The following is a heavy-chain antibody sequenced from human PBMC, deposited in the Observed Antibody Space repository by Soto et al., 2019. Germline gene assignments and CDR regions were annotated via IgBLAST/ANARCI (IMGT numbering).Heavy chain of an antibody. J-gene: IGHJ4*02. V-gene: IGHV4-4*07. CDR1: GDSITNYY. Sequence: PSETLSLTCTVSGDSITNYYWNWMRQPAGKGLEWIGRVYTSGSTNYNPSFKSRVTMSVDTSKNQFSLKLISVTAADTAVYYCARETYLQWLVLDYWGQGALVTVSS. D-gene: IGHD6-19*01. CDR2: VYTSGST. CDR3: ARETYLQWLVLDY.